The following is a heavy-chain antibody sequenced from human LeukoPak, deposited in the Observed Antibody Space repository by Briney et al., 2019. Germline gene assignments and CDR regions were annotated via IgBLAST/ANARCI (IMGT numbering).Heavy chain of an antibody. CDR3: ARGVRHCSGGSCYVYYMDV. J-gene: IGHJ6*03. V-gene: IGHV1-8*01. CDR2: MNPNSGNT. Sequence: ASVKVSCKASGYTFTSYDINWVRQATGQGLEWMGWMNPNSGNTGYAQKFQGRVTMTRNTSISTAYMELSSLRSEDTAVYYCARGVRHCSGGSCYVYYMDVWGEGTTVTVSS. D-gene: IGHD2-15*01. CDR1: GYTFTSYD.